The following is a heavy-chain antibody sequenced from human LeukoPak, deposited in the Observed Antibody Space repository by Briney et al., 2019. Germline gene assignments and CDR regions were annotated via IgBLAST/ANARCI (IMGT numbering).Heavy chain of an antibody. V-gene: IGHV1-2*02. J-gene: IGHJ6*03. CDR1: GYTFTGYY. Sequence: ASVRVSCKASGYTFTGYYMHWVRQAPGQGLEWMGWINPNSGGTNYAQKFQGRVTITTDESTSTAYMELSSLRSEDTAVYYCARTTDPTAHGRDGYNYDYYYMDVWGKGTTVTVSS. CDR3: ARTTDPTAHGRDGYNYDYYYMDV. CDR2: INPNSGGT. D-gene: IGHD5-24*01.